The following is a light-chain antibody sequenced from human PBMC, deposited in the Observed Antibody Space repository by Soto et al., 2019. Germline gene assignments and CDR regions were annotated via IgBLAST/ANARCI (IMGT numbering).Light chain of an antibody. CDR1: QDIDIS. J-gene: IGKJ5*01. CDR2: AAS. CDR3: QQYENLPLT. V-gene: IGKV1-5*01. Sequence: DIQMTQFPSNLSASVGDRVTITCRASQDIDISLAWFQQRPGEAPKLLSVAASGLESGVPSTFSGSGSGTEFTLTISSVQPDDFATYYCQQYENLPLTFGQGTRLEIK.